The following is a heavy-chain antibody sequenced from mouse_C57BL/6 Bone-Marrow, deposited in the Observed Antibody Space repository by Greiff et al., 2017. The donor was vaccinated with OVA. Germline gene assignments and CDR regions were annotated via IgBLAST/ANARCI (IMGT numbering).Heavy chain of an antibody. D-gene: IGHD1-1*01. V-gene: IGHV1-81*01. J-gene: IGHJ2*01. Sequence: VQLQQSGAELARPGASVKLSCKASGYTFTSYGISWVKQRTGQGLEWIGESYPRSGNTYYNEKFKGKATLTADKSSSTAYMELRSLTSEDSAVYFCARVYYGSKGYWGQGTTLTVSS. CDR3: ARVYYGSKGY. CDR1: GYTFTSYG. CDR2: SYPRSGNT.